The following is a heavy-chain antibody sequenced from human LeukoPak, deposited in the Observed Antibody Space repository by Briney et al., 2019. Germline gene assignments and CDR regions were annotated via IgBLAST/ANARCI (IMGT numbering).Heavy chain of an antibody. V-gene: IGHV4-59*08. CDR1: GGSISSYY. D-gene: IGHD1-20*01. J-gene: IGHJ6*02. CDR3: ARINWNDYYYGMDV. CDR2: IYYSGST. Sequence: PSETLSLTCTVSGGSISSYYWSWIRQPPGKGLEWIGYIYYSGSTNYNPSLKSRATISVDTSKNQFSLKLSSVTAADTAVYYCARINWNDYYYGMDVWGQGTTVTVSS.